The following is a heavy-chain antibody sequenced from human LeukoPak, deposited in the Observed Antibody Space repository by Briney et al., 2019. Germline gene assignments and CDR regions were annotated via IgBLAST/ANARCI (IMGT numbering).Heavy chain of an antibody. CDR2: IIPIFGTA. D-gene: IGHD2-2*02. Sequence: PGASVTVSCKASGGTFSSYAISWVRQAPGQGLEWMGGIIPIFGTANYAQKFQGRVTITADESTSTAYMELSSLRSEDTAVYYCARDDPRYFVVVPAAITYYGMDVWGQGTTVTVSS. CDR1: GGTFSSYA. V-gene: IGHV1-69*13. CDR3: ARDDPRYFVVVPAAITYYGMDV. J-gene: IGHJ6*02.